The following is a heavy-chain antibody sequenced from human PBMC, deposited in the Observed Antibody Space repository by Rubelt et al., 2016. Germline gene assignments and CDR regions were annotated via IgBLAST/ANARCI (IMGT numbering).Heavy chain of an antibody. CDR3: ARGISSSTWYGAFDS. Sequence: ASGYTFTSSYMHWVRQAPGQGLEWMGIINPSGGSTNYAQKFQGRVTMTRDTSTTTVYIELSSLRSEDTAVYYCARGISSSTWYGAFDSWGQGTMVTVSS. CDR1: GYTFTSSY. CDR2: INPSGGST. V-gene: IGHV1-46*03. J-gene: IGHJ3*02. D-gene: IGHD6-13*01.